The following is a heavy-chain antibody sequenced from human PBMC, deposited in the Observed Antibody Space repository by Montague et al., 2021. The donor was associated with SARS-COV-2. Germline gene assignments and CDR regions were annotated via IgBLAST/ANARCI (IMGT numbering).Heavy chain of an antibody. D-gene: IGHD6-13*01. CDR3: ASGRYSSSWYGGKGMDF. CDR1: GGAISSDD. Sequence: SETLSLTCTVSGGAISSDDWSWIRQPPGKGLEWMGYMYYSGSTNYNPSLKSRVTISIDTSKNQFSLMLSSVTAADTAVYYCASGRYSSSWYGGKGMDFWGQGTLVTVSS. CDR2: MYYSGST. V-gene: IGHV4-59*01. J-gene: IGHJ4*03.